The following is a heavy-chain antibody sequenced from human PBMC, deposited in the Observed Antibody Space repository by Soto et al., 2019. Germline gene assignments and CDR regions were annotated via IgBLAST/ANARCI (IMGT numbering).Heavy chain of an antibody. V-gene: IGHV3-23*01. CDR2: ISGSGAGT. D-gene: IGHD1-1*01. CDR3: AKSMMATTGANWLDP. Sequence: GGSLRLSCVASGFPIDSYGMNGVRQAPGKGLQWVSSISGSGAGTYYADSVKGRFTVSRDNSKNTVFLQMNSLRAEDTAIYYCAKSMMATTGANWLDPWGQGTLVTVSS. CDR1: GFPIDSYG. J-gene: IGHJ5*02.